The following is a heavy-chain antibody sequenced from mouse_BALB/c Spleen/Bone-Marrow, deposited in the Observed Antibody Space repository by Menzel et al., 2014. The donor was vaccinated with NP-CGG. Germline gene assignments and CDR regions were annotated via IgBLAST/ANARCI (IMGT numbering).Heavy chain of an antibody. CDR3: ARKLRLYAMDY. CDR1: GFNIKDTY. CDR2: IEPANDNA. V-gene: IGHV14-3*02. J-gene: IGHJ4*01. Sequence: EVQLVESGAELVRPGASVKLSCTASGFNIKDTYMHWVKQRPEQGLEWIGRIEPANDNARYDPKFQGKATITADTFSNTAYLQLSSLTSEDTAVYYSARKLRLYAMDYWGQGTSVTVSS. D-gene: IGHD1-1*01.